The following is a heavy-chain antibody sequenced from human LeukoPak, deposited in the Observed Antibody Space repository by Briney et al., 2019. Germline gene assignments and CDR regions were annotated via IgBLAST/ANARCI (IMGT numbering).Heavy chain of an antibody. CDR3: AKAGYSYGSFYYYYGMDV. J-gene: IGHJ6*02. D-gene: IGHD5-18*01. Sequence: GGSLRLSCAASGFTFDDYAMHWVRQAPGKGLEWFSLIIGDGGSTYYADSVKGRFTISRDNSKNSLYLQMNSLRTEDTALYYCAKAGYSYGSFYYYYGMDVWGQETTVTVSS. CDR1: GFTFDDYA. CDR2: IIGDGGST. V-gene: IGHV3-43*02.